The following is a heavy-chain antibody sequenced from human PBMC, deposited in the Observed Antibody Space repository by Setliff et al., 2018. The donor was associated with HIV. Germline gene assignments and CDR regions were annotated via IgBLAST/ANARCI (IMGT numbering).Heavy chain of an antibody. V-gene: IGHV4-34*01. D-gene: IGHD3-10*02. CDR3: ASSRSLFGEEYFHH. CDR2: INHSGST. Sequence: SETLSLTCAVYGGSFSGYYWSWIRQPPGKGLEWIGEINHSGSTNYNPSLKSRVTISVDTSKNQFSLKLRSVTAADTAVYYCASSRSLFGEEYFHHWGQGTLVTVSS. J-gene: IGHJ1*01. CDR1: GGSFSGYY.